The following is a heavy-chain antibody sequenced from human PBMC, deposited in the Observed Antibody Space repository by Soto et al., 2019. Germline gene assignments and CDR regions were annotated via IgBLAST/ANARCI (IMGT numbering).Heavy chain of an antibody. CDR2: INHSGST. D-gene: IGHD6-25*01. Sequence: SETLSLTCAVYGGSFSGYYWSWIRQPPGKGLEWIGEINHSGSTNYNPSLKSRVTISVDTSKNQFSLKLSSVTAADTAVYYCARVARRVYYYYGMDVWGQGTTVTVSS. CDR1: GGSFSGYY. V-gene: IGHV4-34*01. J-gene: IGHJ6*02. CDR3: ARVARRVYYYYGMDV.